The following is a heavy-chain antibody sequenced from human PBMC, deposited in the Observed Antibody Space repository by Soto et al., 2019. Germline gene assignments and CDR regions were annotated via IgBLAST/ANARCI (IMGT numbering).Heavy chain of an antibody. CDR1: GFTFSSYA. Sequence: QVQLVESGGGVVQPGRSLRLSCAASGFTFSSYAMHWVRRAPGKGLEWVAAISYDGNNKYYADSVKGRFIISRDNSKNTLSLQMNSLRAEDTAVYYCARETPTTVTTDYWGQGTLVTVSS. J-gene: IGHJ4*02. D-gene: IGHD4-17*01. CDR2: ISYDGNNK. V-gene: IGHV3-30-3*01. CDR3: ARETPTTVTTDY.